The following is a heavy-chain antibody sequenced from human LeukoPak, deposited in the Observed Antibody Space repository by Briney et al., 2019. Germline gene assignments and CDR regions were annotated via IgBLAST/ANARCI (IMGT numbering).Heavy chain of an antibody. CDR2: MNPNSGNT. Sequence: ASVKVSGKASGYTFTTYDINWVRQATGQGLEWMGWMNPNSGNTGYAQKFQGRVTMTRNTSISTAYMELSSLRSEDTAVYYCARGRGSGHKENWFDPWGQGTLVTVSS. V-gene: IGHV1-8*01. D-gene: IGHD6-19*01. J-gene: IGHJ5*02. CDR1: GYTFTTYD. CDR3: ARGRGSGHKENWFDP.